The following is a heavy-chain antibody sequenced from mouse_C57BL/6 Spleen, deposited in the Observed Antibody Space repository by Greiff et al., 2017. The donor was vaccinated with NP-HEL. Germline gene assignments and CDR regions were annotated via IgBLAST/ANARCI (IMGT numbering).Heavy chain of an antibody. CDR1: GFSLTSYG. CDR2: IWSGGST. J-gene: IGHJ2*01. V-gene: IGHV2-2*01. CDR3: ARNYYGSRGFDY. Sequence: VQLQQSGPGLVQPSQSLSITCTVSGFSLTSYGVHWVRQSPGKGLEWLGVIWSGGSTDYNAAFISRLSISKDNSKSQVFFKMNSLHADDAAIYFCARNYYGSRGFDYWGKGTTLTVSS. D-gene: IGHD1-1*01.